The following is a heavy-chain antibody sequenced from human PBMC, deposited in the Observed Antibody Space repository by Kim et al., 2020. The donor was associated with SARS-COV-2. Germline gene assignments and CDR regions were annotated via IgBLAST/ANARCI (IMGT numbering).Heavy chain of an antibody. J-gene: IGHJ5*02. Sequence: SETLSLTCAVYGGSFSGYYWSWIRQPPGKGLEWIGEINHSGSTNYNPSLKSRVTISVDTSKNQFSLKLSSVTAADTAVYYCARGLAVAGNFVDPWGQGTLVTVSS. V-gene: IGHV4-34*01. CDR3: ARGLAVAGNFVDP. D-gene: IGHD6-19*01. CDR2: INHSGST. CDR1: GGSFSGYY.